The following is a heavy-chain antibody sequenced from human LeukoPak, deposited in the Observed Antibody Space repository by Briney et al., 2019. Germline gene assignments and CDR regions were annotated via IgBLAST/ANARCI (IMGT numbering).Heavy chain of an antibody. V-gene: IGHV4-38-2*02. Sequence: SETLSLTCTVSGYSISSGYYWGWIRQPPGKGLEWIGSIYHSGSTYYNPSLKSRVTISVDTSKNQFSLKLSSVTAADTAVYYCARAYYGSGSDYWGQGTLVIVSS. D-gene: IGHD3-10*01. J-gene: IGHJ4*02. CDR2: IYHSGST. CDR1: GYSISSGYY. CDR3: ARAYYGSGSDY.